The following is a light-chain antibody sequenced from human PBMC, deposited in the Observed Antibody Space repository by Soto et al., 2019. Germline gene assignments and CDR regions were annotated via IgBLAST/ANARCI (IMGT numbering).Light chain of an antibody. Sequence: QSVLTQPPSVSGAPGQRVTISCTGSSSDIGAGYDVHWYQQLPGTAPELLIYRNTNRPSGVPDRFSGSKSGTSASLAITGLQAEDEADYYCQSYDNSLSIYVFGTGTKVTVL. CDR2: RNT. J-gene: IGLJ1*01. V-gene: IGLV1-40*01. CDR3: QSYDNSLSIYV. CDR1: SSDIGAGYD.